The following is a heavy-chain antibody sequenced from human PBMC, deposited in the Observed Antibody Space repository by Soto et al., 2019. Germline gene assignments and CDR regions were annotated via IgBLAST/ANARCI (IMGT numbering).Heavy chain of an antibody. V-gene: IGHV4-34*01. CDR1: GGSFSGYY. D-gene: IGHD6-6*01. J-gene: IGHJ6*02. CDR2: INHSGST. CDR3: ARGYSSSSRYYHYYGMDV. Sequence: ETLSLTCAVYGGSFSGYYWSWIRQPPGKGLEWIGEINHSGSTNYNPSLKSRVTISVDTSKNQFSLKLSSVTAADTAVYYCARGYSSSSRYYHYYGMDVWGQGTTVTVSS.